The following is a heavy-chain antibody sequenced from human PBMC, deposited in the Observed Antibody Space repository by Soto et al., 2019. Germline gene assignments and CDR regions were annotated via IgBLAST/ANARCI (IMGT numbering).Heavy chain of an antibody. CDR1: GFTVSSNY. Sequence: EVQLVETGGGLIQPGGSLRLSCAASGFTVSSNYMSWVRQAPGKGLEWVSVIYSGGSTYYADSVKGRFTISRDNSKNTLYLQTNSLRAEDTAVYYCARDPSGYYLFDYWGQGTLVTVSS. D-gene: IGHD3-22*01. J-gene: IGHJ4*02. CDR3: ARDPSGYYLFDY. CDR2: IYSGGST. V-gene: IGHV3-53*02.